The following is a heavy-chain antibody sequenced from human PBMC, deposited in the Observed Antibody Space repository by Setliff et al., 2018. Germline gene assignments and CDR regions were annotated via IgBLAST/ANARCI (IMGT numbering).Heavy chain of an antibody. Sequence: GGSLRLSCSVSGFTFGDYAMTWVRQAPGKGLEWVGFIRSKAYGGTTEYAASVKGRFTISRDDSKNSVYLQMNSLKTEDTAVYYCARSAVAVPGQFYFDNWGQGTLVTVSS. D-gene: IGHD6-19*01. V-gene: IGHV3-49*04. CDR2: IRSKAYGGTT. J-gene: IGHJ4*02. CDR3: ARSAVAVPGQFYFDN. CDR1: GFTFGDYA.